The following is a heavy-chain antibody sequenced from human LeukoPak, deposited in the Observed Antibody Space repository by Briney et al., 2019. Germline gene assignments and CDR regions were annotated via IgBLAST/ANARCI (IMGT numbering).Heavy chain of an antibody. Sequence: ASVKVSCMTSGYTFTDYYIHWVRQAPGQGLEWMGWVNPNSGDTNYVQKFQGRVTMTRDTSFSTAYMELTRLGSNDTAVYYCAMIPADSGGNPAAWGQGSLVTVSS. J-gene: IGHJ5*02. CDR1: GYTFTDYY. V-gene: IGHV1-2*02. CDR3: AMIPADSGGNPAA. D-gene: IGHD4-23*01. CDR2: VNPNSGDT.